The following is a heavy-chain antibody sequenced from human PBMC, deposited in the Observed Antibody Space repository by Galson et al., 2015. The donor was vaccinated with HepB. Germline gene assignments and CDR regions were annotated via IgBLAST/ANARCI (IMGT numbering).Heavy chain of an antibody. CDR2: IWHDGSNP. J-gene: IGHJ4*02. Sequence: PGKGLECVAMIWHDGSNPLYADSVKGRFTISRDNSKNTLYLQMNSLRAEDTAVYYCVRESLMAMVTFDLWGRGTLVTVSS. V-gene: IGHV3-33*01. D-gene: IGHD5-18*01. CDR3: VRESLMAMVTFDL.